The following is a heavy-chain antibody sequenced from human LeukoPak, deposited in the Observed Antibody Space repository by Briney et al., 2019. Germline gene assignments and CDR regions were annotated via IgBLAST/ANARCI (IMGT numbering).Heavy chain of an antibody. V-gene: IGHV3-48*03. CDR1: GFTFSSYE. J-gene: IGHJ4*02. Sequence: GSLRLSCAASGFTFSSYEMNWVRQAPGKGLEWVSYISSTGTTIYYADSAKGRFTISRDNSENTLYLQMNSLRAEDTAVYFCAKVSGSSAWYHYFDYWGQGTLVTVSS. D-gene: IGHD6-19*01. CDR2: ISSTGTTI. CDR3: AKVSGSSAWYHYFDY.